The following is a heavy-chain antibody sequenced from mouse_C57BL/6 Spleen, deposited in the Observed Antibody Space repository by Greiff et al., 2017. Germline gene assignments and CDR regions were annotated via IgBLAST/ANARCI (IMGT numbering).Heavy chain of an antibody. Sequence: QVQLQQSGAELVKPGASVKISCKASGYAFSSYWMNWVKQRPGKGLEWIGQIYPGDGDTYYNGKFKGKATLTADKSSSTAYMELSSLTSEDSAVSFCSRSGPGYYDYWFAYWGQGTLLTVSA. V-gene: IGHV1-80*01. CDR2: IYPGDGDT. J-gene: IGHJ3*01. CDR3: SRSGPGYYDYWFAY. D-gene: IGHD2-4*01. CDR1: GYAFSSYW.